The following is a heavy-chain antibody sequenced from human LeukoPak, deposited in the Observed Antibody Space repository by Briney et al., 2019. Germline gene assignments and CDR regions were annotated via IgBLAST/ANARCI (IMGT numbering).Heavy chain of an antibody. J-gene: IGHJ4*02. V-gene: IGHV1-18*01. CDR1: GYTFTSYG. CDR3: ARVVVRDAKNYKDY. CDR2: ISAYNGNT. D-gene: IGHD5-24*01. Sequence: ASVKVSCKASGYTFTSYGISWVRQAPGQGLEWMGWISAYNGNTNYAQKFQGRVTMTRDTSISTAYLDLSRLRSDDTAVYYCARVVVRDAKNYKDYWGQGTLVTVSS.